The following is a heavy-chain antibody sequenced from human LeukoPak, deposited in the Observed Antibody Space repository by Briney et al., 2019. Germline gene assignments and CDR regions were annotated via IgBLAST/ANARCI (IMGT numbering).Heavy chain of an antibody. Sequence: GGSLRLSCAASGFTFSSYGMHWVRQAPGKGLEWMGGFDPEDGETIYAQKFQGRVTMTEDTSTDTAYMELSSLRSEDTAVYYCATLLYGDYGVSAYFDYWGQGTLVTVSS. CDR2: FDPEDGET. CDR3: ATLLYGDYGVSAYFDY. J-gene: IGHJ4*02. V-gene: IGHV1-24*01. CDR1: GFTFSSYG. D-gene: IGHD4-17*01.